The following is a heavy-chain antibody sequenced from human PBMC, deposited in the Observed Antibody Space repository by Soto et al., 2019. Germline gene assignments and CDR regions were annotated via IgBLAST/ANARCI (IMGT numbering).Heavy chain of an antibody. Sequence: EVQLVESGGGLVQPGGSLRLSCAASGFTVSSNYMSWVRQAPGKGLEWVSVIYSGGSTYYADSVKGRFTISRDNSKNTLYLQMNSLRAEDTAVYYCARLIWFGELLAPFIAFDIWGQGTMVTVSS. J-gene: IGHJ3*02. D-gene: IGHD3-10*01. V-gene: IGHV3-66*01. CDR2: IYSGGST. CDR1: GFTVSSNY. CDR3: ARLIWFGELLAPFIAFDI.